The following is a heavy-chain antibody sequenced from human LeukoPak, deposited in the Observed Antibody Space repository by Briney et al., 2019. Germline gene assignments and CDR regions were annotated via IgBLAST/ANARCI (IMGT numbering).Heavy chain of an antibody. CDR1: GFTFSSYW. V-gene: IGHV3-7*05. D-gene: IGHD6-19*01. Sequence: GGSLRLSCAASGFTFSSYWMSWVRQTPGKGLEWVANIKQDGSEKYYVDSVKGRFTISRDNAENSLSLQMNSLRDEDTAVYYCARVGYTSGWDIWGQGTMVTVSS. J-gene: IGHJ3*02. CDR2: IKQDGSEK. CDR3: ARVGYTSGWDI.